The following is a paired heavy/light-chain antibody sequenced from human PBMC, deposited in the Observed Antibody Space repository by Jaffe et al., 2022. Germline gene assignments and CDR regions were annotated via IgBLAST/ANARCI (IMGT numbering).Heavy chain of an antibody. J-gene: IGHJ6*03. CDR1: GGSFSGYY. V-gene: IGHV4-34*01. D-gene: IGHD3-10*01. CDR3: ASGYGSGRYYYYYYYMDV. CDR2: INHSGST. Sequence: QVQLQQWGAGLLKPSETLSLTCAVYGGSFSGYYWSWIRQPPGKGLEWIGEINHSGSTNYNPSLKSRVTISVDTSKNQFSLKLSSVTAADTAVYYCASGYGSGRYYYYYYYMDVWGKGTTVTVSS.
Light chain of an antibody. V-gene: IGKV3-11*01. CDR2: DAS. J-gene: IGKJ4*01. Sequence: EIVLTQSPATLSLSPGERATLSCRASQSVSSYLAWYQQKPGQAPRLLIYDASNRATGIPARFSGSGSGTDFTLTISSLEPEDFAVYYCQQRSNWPLLTFGGGTKVEIK. CDR1: QSVSSY. CDR3: QQRSNWPLLT.